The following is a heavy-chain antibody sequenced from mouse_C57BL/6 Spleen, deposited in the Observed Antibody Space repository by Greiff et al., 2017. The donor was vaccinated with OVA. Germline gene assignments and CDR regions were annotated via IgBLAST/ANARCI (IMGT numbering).Heavy chain of an antibody. CDR1: GYAFSSYW. CDR3: ARSDGNHGDYYAMDY. D-gene: IGHD2-1*01. J-gene: IGHJ4*01. Sequence: QVQLQQSGPELVKPGASVKISCKASGYAFSSYWMNWVKQRPGKGLEWIGRIYPGDGDTNYNGKFKGKATLTADKSSSTAYMQLSSLTSEDSAVYCCARSDGNHGDYYAMDYWGQGTSVTVAS. V-gene: IGHV1-82*01. CDR2: IYPGDGDT.